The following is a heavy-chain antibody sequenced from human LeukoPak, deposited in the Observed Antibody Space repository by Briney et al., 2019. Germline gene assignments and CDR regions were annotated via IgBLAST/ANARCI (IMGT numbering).Heavy chain of an antibody. D-gene: IGHD5/OR15-5a*01. J-gene: IGHJ3*02. V-gene: IGHV1-69*05. CDR3: ASVTMVVSRSEAGAFDI. CDR1: GGTFSSYA. CDR2: IIPMFGTS. Sequence: SVKVSCKASGGTFSSYAITWVRQAPGQGLEWMGGIIPMFGTSNYAQKLQGRVTITTDESTRTAYMDLSSLRSEDAAVYYCASVTMVVSRSEAGAFDIWGQGTLVTVSS.